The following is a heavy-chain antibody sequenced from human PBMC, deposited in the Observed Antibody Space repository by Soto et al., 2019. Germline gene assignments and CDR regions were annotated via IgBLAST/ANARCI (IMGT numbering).Heavy chain of an antibody. D-gene: IGHD3-3*01. CDR2: ISSSSSYI. J-gene: IGHJ6*02. CDR1: GFTFSSYS. CDR3: ARDNYDFWSGYSDYYYYGMDV. V-gene: IGHV3-21*01. Sequence: GSLRLSCAASGFTFSSYSMNWVRQAPGKGLEWVSSISSSSSYIYYADSVKGRFTISRDNAKNSLYLQMNSLRAEDTAVYYCARDNYDFWSGYSDYYYYGMDVWGQGTTVTVSS.